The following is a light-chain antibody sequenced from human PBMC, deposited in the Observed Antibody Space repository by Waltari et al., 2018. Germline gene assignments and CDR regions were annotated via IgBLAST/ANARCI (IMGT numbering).Light chain of an antibody. V-gene: IGKV4-1*01. CDR3: QQYYSNPWT. Sequence: DIVMTQSPDSLAVSLGERATINCKSTESLLYDYNNQHFLAWYQQKPGQPPKLLIYWASIRESGVPDRFSGSGSGTDFTLTISSLQSEDAAVYYCQQYYSNPWTFGQGTKVQI. J-gene: IGKJ1*01. CDR1: ESLLYDYNNQHF. CDR2: WAS.